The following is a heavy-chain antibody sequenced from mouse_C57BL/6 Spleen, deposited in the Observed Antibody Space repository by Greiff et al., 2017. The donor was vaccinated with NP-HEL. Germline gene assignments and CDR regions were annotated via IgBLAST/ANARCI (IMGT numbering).Heavy chain of an antibody. Sequence: VQLQQSGPGLVQPSQLLSLPFPVSGFSFTNYGVHWVRQSTGKGLEWLGVIWRGGSTASHAAFMSSLRITKDNSKNQVFFKMNRLQADDTAIYYCAKEGGDDWGQGTAVTVSS. J-gene: IGHJ4*01. CDR3: AKEGGDD. CDR2: IWRGGST. V-gene: IGHV2-5*01. CDR1: GFSFTNYG.